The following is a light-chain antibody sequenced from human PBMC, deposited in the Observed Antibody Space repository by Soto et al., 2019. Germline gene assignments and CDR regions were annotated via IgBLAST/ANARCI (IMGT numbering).Light chain of an antibody. J-gene: IGLJ1*01. V-gene: IGLV2-8*01. CDR3: SSYAGSNNYV. Sequence: QSPPSLPASASGSPEQSFTISCTGTSSDVGGYNYVSWYQQHPGKPPKLMIYEVSKRPSGVPDRFSGSKYGNTASLTVSGLQAEDEADYCCSSYAGSNNYVFGTGTKVTV. CDR1: SSDVGGYNY. CDR2: EVS.